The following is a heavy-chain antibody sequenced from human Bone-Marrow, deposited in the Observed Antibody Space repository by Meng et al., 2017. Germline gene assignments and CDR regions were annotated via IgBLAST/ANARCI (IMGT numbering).Heavy chain of an antibody. CDR2: IKSKPDGETI. J-gene: IGHJ4*02. CDR1: GFTFSNAY. V-gene: IGHV3-15*01. CDR3: SGHIDY. D-gene: IGHD2-15*01. Sequence: EVQLGEAGGGLVKPGGSLRRSCEGSGFTFSNAYMTWVRQVPGKRLEWVGRIKSKPDGETIDYAAPVKGRFTISRDDSRNTVYLQMNSLKTEDTAVYYCSGHIDYWGQGTLVTVSS.